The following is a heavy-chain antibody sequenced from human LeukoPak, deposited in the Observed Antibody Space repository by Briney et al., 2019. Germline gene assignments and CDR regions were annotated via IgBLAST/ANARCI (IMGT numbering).Heavy chain of an antibody. D-gene: IGHD6-19*01. Sequence: GGSLRLSCAASGFTFSSYWMSWVRQAPGKGLEWVANIKQDGSEKYYVDSVKGRFTISRDNAKNSLYLQMNSLRAEDTAVYYCARHGASSSGWYGWFGPWGQGTLVTVSS. V-gene: IGHV3-7*03. J-gene: IGHJ5*02. CDR3: ARHGASSSGWYGWFGP. CDR2: IKQDGSEK. CDR1: GFTFSSYW.